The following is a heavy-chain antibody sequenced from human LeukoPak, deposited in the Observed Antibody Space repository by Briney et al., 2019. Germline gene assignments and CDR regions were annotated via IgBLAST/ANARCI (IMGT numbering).Heavy chain of an antibody. Sequence: GGSLRLSCAASGFTVSSNYMSWVRQAPGKGLEWVSVFYSGGSTYYADSVKGRFTISRDNSKNTLFLQMNSLRAEDTAVYYCARDSGNYLDAFDIWGQGTMVTVSS. CDR1: GFTVSSNY. J-gene: IGHJ3*02. D-gene: IGHD1-7*01. CDR3: ARDSGNYLDAFDI. CDR2: FYSGGST. V-gene: IGHV3-53*01.